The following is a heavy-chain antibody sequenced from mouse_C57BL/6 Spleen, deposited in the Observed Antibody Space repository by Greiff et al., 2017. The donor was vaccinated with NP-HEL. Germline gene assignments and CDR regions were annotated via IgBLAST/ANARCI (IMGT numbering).Heavy chain of an antibody. CDR1: GYAFSSSW. CDR3: ARNYLYYAMDY. CDR2: IYPGDGDT. D-gene: IGHD5-5*01. Sequence: VKLMESGPELVKPGASVKISCKASGYAFSSSWMNWVKQRPGKGLEWIGRIYPGDGDTNYNGKFKGKATLTADKSSSTAYMQLSSLTSEDSAVYFCARNYLYYAMDYWGQGTSVTVSS. V-gene: IGHV1-82*01. J-gene: IGHJ4*01.